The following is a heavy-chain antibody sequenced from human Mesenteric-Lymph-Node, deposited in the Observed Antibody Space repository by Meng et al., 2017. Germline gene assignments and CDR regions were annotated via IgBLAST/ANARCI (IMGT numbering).Heavy chain of an antibody. D-gene: IGHD2-21*02. CDR3: TRSPVVVVTAIHDAFDI. V-gene: IGHV1-2*06. Sequence: ASVKVSCKASGYTFTSYDINWVRRAPGQGLEWVGRINPNSGGTDYAQKFQGRVTMTRDTSISTAYMDLSRLRSDDTAVYFCTRSPVVVVTAIHDAFDIWGQGTMVTVSS. CDR1: GYTFTSYD. CDR2: INPNSGGT. J-gene: IGHJ3*02.